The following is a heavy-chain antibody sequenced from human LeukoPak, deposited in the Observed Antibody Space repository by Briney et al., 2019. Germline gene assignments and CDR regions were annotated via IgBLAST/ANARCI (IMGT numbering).Heavy chain of an antibody. D-gene: IGHD4-23*01. Sequence: SETLSLTCAVYGGSFSGYYWSWIRQPPGKGLEWIGEINHSGSTNYNPPLKSRVTISVDTSKNQFSLKLSSVTAADTAVYYCASDPHGGNSYYFDYWGQGTLVTVSS. CDR1: GGSFSGYY. V-gene: IGHV4-34*01. CDR3: ASDPHGGNSYYFDY. J-gene: IGHJ4*02. CDR2: INHSGST.